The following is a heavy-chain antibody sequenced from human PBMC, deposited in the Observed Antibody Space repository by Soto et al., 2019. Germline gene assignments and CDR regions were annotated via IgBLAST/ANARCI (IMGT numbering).Heavy chain of an antibody. V-gene: IGHV3-9*01. D-gene: IGHD3-10*01. J-gene: IGHJ2*01. CDR3: AKGTMVRGVMGYFDL. CDR1: GFTFDDYA. Sequence: PGGSLRLSCAASGFTFDDYAMHWVRQAPGKGLEWVSGISWNSGSIGYADSVKGRFTISRDNAKNSLYLQMNSLRAEDTALYYCAKGTMVRGVMGYFDLWGRGTLVTVSS. CDR2: ISWNSGSI.